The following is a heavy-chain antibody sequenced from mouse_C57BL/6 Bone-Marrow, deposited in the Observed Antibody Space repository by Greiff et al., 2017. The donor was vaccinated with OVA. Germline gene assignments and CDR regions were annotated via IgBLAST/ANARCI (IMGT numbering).Heavy chain of an antibody. CDR2: INPSNGGT. D-gene: IGHD2-4*01. J-gene: IGHJ4*01. CDR3: ARGDYGRKDY. V-gene: IGHV1-53*01. CDR1: GYTFTSHW. Sequence: QVQLQQPGTELVKPGASVKLSCKASGYTFTSHWMHWVKQRPGQGLEWIGNINPSNGGTNYNEKFKRKATLTVDKSPSTAIMQLSSLTSEDSAVYYCARGDYGRKDYWGQGTSVTVSS.